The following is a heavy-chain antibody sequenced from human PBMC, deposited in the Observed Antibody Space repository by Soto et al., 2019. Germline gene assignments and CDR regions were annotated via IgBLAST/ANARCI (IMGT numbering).Heavy chain of an antibody. CDR1: GFVSTNHN. D-gene: IGHD6-19*01. V-gene: IGHV1-3*01. Sequence: QAHLVQSGTEVKMPGDSVQVSCKASGFVSTNHNFHWVRQAPGQSLEWMGRINAGNGNTQYSQNFQGRVTFPTDPSASTAFMELTNLRVEDRAMYYCASDYGSNWRLWGQGTLVSVSS. CDR2: INAGNGNT. CDR3: ASDYGSNWRL. J-gene: IGHJ4*02.